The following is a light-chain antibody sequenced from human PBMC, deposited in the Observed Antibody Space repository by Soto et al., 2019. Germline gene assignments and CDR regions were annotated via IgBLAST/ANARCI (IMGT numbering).Light chain of an antibody. V-gene: IGKV3-15*01. CDR3: QQYNNWPRT. CDR2: DAS. J-gene: IGKJ1*01. Sequence: EIVMKQSPAALSVSTGERATLSCRASLSVSRNLAWYQQKPGQAPRLLIFDASTRATGIPARFSGSGSGTEFTLTISSLQSEDFAIYYCQQYNNWPRTFGQGTNVDIK. CDR1: LSVSRN.